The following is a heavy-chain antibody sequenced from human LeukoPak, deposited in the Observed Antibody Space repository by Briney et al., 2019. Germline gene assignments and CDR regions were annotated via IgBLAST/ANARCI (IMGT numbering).Heavy chain of an antibody. CDR3: ARGTRIHGSGTD. J-gene: IGHJ4*02. CDR1: GGSFSGYY. Sequence: PSETLSLTCAVYGGSFSGYYWSWIRQPPGKGLEWIGEINHSGSTNYNPSLKSRVTISVDTSKNQFSLKLSSVTAADTAVYYCARGTRIHGSGTDWGQGTLVTVSS. D-gene: IGHD3-10*01. V-gene: IGHV4-34*01. CDR2: INHSGST.